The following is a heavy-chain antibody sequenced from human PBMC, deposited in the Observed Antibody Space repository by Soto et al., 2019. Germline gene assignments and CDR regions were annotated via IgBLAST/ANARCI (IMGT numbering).Heavy chain of an antibody. Sequence: SQTLSLTCAISGDSVSSNSAAWNWIRQSPSRGLEWLGGTYYRSKWYNDYAVSVKSRITINPDTSKNQFSLQLNSVTPEDTAVYYCARYVDIVATVPGYYYYGMDVWGQGTTVTVSS. V-gene: IGHV6-1*01. D-gene: IGHD5-12*01. CDR3: ARYVDIVATVPGYYYYGMDV. CDR1: GDSVSSNSAA. J-gene: IGHJ6*02. CDR2: TYYRSKWYN.